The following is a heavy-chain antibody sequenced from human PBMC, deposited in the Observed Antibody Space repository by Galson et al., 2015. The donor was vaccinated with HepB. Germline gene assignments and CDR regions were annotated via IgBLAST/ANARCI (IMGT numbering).Heavy chain of an antibody. V-gene: IGHV4-34*01. Sequence: LEWIGEIYHSGSTNYNPSLKSRVTISVDTSKNQFSLKLSSVTAADTAVYYCARGSRHTKGVYYGSGSYPFFDYWGQGTLVTVSS. D-gene: IGHD3-10*01. J-gene: IGHJ4*02. CDR2: IYHSGST. CDR3: ARGSRHTKGVYYGSGSYPFFDY.